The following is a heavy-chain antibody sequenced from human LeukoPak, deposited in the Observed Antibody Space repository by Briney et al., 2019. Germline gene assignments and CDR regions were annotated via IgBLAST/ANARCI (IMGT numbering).Heavy chain of an antibody. V-gene: IGHV3-33*01. J-gene: IGHJ4*02. Sequence: PGGSLRLSCAASGFTFSSYGMHWVRQAPGKGLEWVAVIWYDGSNKYYADSVKGRFTISRDNSKNTLYLQMNSLRAEDTAVHYCARDRGFIVVVPAAFDYWGQGTLVTVSS. CDR1: GFTFSSYG. CDR2: IWYDGSNK. CDR3: ARDRGFIVVVPAAFDY. D-gene: IGHD2-2*01.